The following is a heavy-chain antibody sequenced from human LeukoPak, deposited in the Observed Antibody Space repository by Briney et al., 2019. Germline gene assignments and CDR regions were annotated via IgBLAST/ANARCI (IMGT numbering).Heavy chain of an antibody. V-gene: IGHV3-23*01. D-gene: IGHD2-15*01. CDR2: VADNGDP. CDR1: GLTFRKYA. J-gene: IGHJ4*02. Sequence: PGGSLRLSCAASGLTFRKYAMSWVRQAPGKGLEWVATVADNGDPYYADSVRGRFTISRVNSKSTVSLQLNSLRAEDTAVYYCAKAVCSGAGCDRFDYWGQGTLVTVSS. CDR3: AKAVCSGAGCDRFDY.